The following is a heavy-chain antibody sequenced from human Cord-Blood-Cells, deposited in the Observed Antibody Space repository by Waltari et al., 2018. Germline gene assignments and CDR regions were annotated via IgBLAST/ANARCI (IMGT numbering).Heavy chain of an antibody. Sequence: QVQLQESGPGLVKPSGTLSLTCAVSGGPLSSSNWWSWVRPPPGKGLEWIGEIYHSGSTNYNPSLKSRVTISVDKSKNQFSLKLSSVTAADTAVYYCARLGGSSSFRKYFQHWGQGTLVTDSS. CDR3: ARLGGSSSFRKYFQH. V-gene: IGHV4-4*02. CDR1: GGPLSSSNW. D-gene: IGHD6-6*01. CDR2: IYHSGST. J-gene: IGHJ1*01.